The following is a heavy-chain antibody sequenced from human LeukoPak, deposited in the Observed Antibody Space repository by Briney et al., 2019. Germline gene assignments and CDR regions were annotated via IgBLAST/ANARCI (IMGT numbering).Heavy chain of an antibody. CDR1: GYTFTTYG. D-gene: IGHD3-10*01. V-gene: IGHV1-18*01. J-gene: IGHJ4*02. CDR2: ISAYNGNT. CDR3: ARNAYYGSGTYWFN. Sequence: ASVKVSCKASGYTFTTYGINWVRQAPGQGLEWMGWISAYNGNTNFARKLQGRVTMTTDTSTSTAYMELRSLRSDDTAVYYCARNAYYGSGTYWFNWGQGTLVTVSS.